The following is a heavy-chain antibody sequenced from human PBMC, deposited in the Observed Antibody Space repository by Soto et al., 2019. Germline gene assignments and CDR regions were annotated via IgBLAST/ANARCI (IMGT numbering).Heavy chain of an antibody. Sequence: SLILSCILSVFTFFDFSVNWFRQAPGKGLEWVGFIRSKVYDATTEYAASVKGRFTISRDDSKSIAYLQMNSLKTEDTAVYYCPREVAGHFALWGQGTMVTVSS. V-gene: IGHV3-49*03. CDR2: IRSKVYDATT. CDR3: PREVAGHFAL. J-gene: IGHJ4*02. CDR1: VFTFFDFS. D-gene: IGHD6-19*01.